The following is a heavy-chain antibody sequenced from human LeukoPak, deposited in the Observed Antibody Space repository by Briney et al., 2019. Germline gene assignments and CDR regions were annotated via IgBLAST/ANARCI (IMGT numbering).Heavy chain of an antibody. CDR3: AAPEGDTMDAPNWFDP. J-gene: IGHJ5*02. CDR1: GGSISSSSYY. D-gene: IGHD3-10*01. V-gene: IGHV4-39*01. Sequence: SETLSLTCTVSGGSISSSSYYWGWIRQPPGKGLEWIGSIYYSGSTYYNPSLKSRVTISVDTSKNQFSLKLSSVTAADTAVYYCAAPEGDTMDAPNWFDPWGQGTLVTVSS. CDR2: IYYSGST.